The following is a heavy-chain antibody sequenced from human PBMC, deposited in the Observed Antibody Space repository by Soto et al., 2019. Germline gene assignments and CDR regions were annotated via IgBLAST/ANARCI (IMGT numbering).Heavy chain of an antibody. V-gene: IGHV3-30-3*01. D-gene: IGHD6-13*01. CDR3: ARSIAAAGLDY. CDR2: ISNDGSKR. CDR1: GFSFSTYA. J-gene: IGHJ4*02. Sequence: GGSLRLSCATSGFSFSTYAIHWVRQAPGKGLGWVAVISNDGSKRYYAQSVKGRFTISRDNSNNTVDLQMNSLRAEDTALYYCARSIAAAGLDYWGPGTLVTVSS.